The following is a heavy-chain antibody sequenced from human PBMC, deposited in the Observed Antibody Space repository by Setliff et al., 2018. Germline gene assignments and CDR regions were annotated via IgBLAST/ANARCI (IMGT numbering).Heavy chain of an antibody. D-gene: IGHD3-22*01. CDR2: VYTSGST. Sequence: SETLSLTCTVSGGSISSYYWSWIRQPPGKGLEWIGYVYTSGSTNYNPSLKSRVTISVDTSKNQFSLKLSSVTAADTAVYYCARSRGYKHDSSGYYYDHYYYYYMGVWGKGTPVTVSS. J-gene: IGHJ6*03. CDR3: ARSRGYKHDSSGYYYDHYYYYYMGV. V-gene: IGHV4-4*08. CDR1: GGSISSYY.